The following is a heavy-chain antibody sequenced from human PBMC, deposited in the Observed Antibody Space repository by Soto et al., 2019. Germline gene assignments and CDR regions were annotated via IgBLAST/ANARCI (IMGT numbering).Heavy chain of an antibody. Sequence: PGGSLRLSCAASGFTFSNAWMSWVRQAPGKGLEWVGRIKSKTDGGSTYYADSVSGRFTISRDNSKNTLYLQMNSLRAEDTAVYYCAKFASPYNWNQRIMDVWGKGTTATVSS. J-gene: IGHJ6*03. V-gene: IGHV3-15*01. CDR1: GFTFSNAW. CDR3: AKFASPYNWNQRIMDV. CDR2: IKSKTDGGST. D-gene: IGHD1-20*01.